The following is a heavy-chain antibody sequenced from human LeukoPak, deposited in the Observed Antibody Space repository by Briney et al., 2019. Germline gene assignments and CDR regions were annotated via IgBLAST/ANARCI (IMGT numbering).Heavy chain of an antibody. Sequence: GGSLRLSCAASGFTVSSNYMSWVRQAPGKGLEWVSIIYTTGGKYYADSVKGRFTISRDNSKHTLYLQMNSLRAEDTAVYCCARGSDGWFAFDYWGQGILVTVSS. CDR2: IYTTGGK. V-gene: IGHV3-66*01. CDR1: GFTVSSNY. J-gene: IGHJ4*02. CDR3: ARGSDGWFAFDY. D-gene: IGHD6-19*01.